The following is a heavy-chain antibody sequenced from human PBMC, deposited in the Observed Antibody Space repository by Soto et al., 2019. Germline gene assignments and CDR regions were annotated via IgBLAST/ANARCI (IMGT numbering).Heavy chain of an antibody. Sequence: SVKVSCKSSGGTFSSYAISWVRQTPGQGLEWMGGIIPIFGTANYAQKFQGRVTITADESTSTAYMELSSLRSEDTAVYYCARDPRSSFQINYYGMDVWGQGTTVTVSS. CDR2: IIPIFGTA. J-gene: IGHJ6*02. D-gene: IGHD6-6*01. CDR3: ARDPRSSFQINYYGMDV. V-gene: IGHV1-69*13. CDR1: GGTFSSYA.